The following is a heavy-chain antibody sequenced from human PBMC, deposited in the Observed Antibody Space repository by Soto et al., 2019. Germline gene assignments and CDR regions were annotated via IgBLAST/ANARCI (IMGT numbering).Heavy chain of an antibody. V-gene: IGHV3-7*05. CDR3: ARDVSSGSSSLYLDAFDI. D-gene: IGHD6-13*01. J-gene: IGHJ3*02. CDR2: INRDGSKK. Sequence: EVQLEESGGDLVQPGGSLRLSCAASGFTLSAYWMTWVRQAPGKGLEWVANINRDGSKKSYLDSVRGRFTISRDNVGNSLYLQMDSPRADDTALYYCARDVSSGSSSLYLDAFDIWGQGTMVTVSS. CDR1: GFTLSAYW.